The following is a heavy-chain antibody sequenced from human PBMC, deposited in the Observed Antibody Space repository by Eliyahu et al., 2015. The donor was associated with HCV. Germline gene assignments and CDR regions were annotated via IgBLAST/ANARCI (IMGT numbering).Heavy chain of an antibody. D-gene: IGHD2-15*01. J-gene: IGHJ4*02. CDR2: INPTGGST. CDR1: EYTFTSFY. V-gene: IGHV1-46*01. CDR3: ARDPGYCTGGSCLNFDY. Sequence: QVQLVQSGAEVKKPGASVKVSCKAXEYTFTSFYIHWVRQAPGQGLEWVGIINPTGGSTTYAQKFQGRVTMTRDTSTSTVYMELSSLTSEDTAVYYCARDPGYCTGGSCLNFDYWVQGTLVTVSS.